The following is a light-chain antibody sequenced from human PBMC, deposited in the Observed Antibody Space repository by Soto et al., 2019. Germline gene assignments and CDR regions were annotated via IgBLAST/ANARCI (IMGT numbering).Light chain of an antibody. J-gene: IGKJ1*01. Sequence: DIQMTQSPSSVSASVGDRVTITCRASQAIGVWLGWYQQKPGKAPNLLIYTASSLQSGVPSRFSGSGSGTDFTLIISSLQPEDFATYYCLQHNSYPRTFGQGTKV. CDR3: LQHNSYPRT. CDR2: TAS. V-gene: IGKV1-12*01. CDR1: QAIGVW.